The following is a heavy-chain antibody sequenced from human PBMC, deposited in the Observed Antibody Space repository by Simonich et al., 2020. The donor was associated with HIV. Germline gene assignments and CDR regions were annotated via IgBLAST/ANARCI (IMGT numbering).Heavy chain of an antibody. J-gene: IGHJ4*02. CDR3: ARLMKYDFGSGYYLPPERHSEY. V-gene: IGHV4-4*07. CDR1: GGSFSTYY. Sequence: QVQVQESGPGLVKPSETLSLTCTVSGGSFSTYYWSWIRQPAGKGLEWIGRIYTSGSTNNNPSLSSRGTQSVDKSKNQSSLNLTSVTAADTAVYYCARLMKYDFGSGYYLPPERHSEYWGQGTLVTVSS. CDR2: IYTSGST. D-gene: IGHD3-3*01.